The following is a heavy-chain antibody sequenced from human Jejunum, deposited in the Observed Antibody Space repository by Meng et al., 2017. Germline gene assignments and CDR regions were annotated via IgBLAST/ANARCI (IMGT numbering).Heavy chain of an antibody. V-gene: IGHV4-4*02. CDR2: IYHSGRT. CDR3: ARGVGDIRVGFDY. D-gene: IGHD5-12*01. CDR1: VYSMTSTNW. Sequence: QVHLQESGPGLVKPSGTLSLTWEVSVYSMTSTNWWDWLRQPRGKGLEWIGEIYHSGRTNFNPSLESRVTISVDESKNQFSLTLNSVTAADTAVYYCARGVGDIRVGFDYWGQGILVTVSS. J-gene: IGHJ4*02.